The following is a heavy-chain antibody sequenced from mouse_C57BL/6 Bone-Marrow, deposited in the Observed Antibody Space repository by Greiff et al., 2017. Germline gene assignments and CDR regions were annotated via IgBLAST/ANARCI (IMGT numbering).Heavy chain of an antibody. CDR2: ISDGGRYT. Sequence: EVKLVVYGGGLVKPGGSLKLFCAASGFTFSSYAMSWVRQTPDKRLECVPTISDGGRYTYYPAHVTGRFTISRDNAKNNPYLKMSHLKSEDTAMYYCARGLYGSPGFAYWGQGTLVTVSA. V-gene: IGHV5-4*03. D-gene: IGHD1-1*01. CDR3: ARGLYGSPGFAY. CDR1: GFTFSSYA. J-gene: IGHJ3*01.